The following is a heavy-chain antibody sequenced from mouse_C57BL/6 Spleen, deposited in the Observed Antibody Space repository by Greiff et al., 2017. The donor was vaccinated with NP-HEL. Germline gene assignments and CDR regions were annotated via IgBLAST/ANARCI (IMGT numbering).Heavy chain of an antibody. CDR2: IDPETGGT. J-gene: IGHJ2*01. Sequence: QVQLQQSGAELVRPGALVTLSCKASGYTFTDYEMHWVKQTPVHGLEWIGAIDPETGGTAYNQKFKGKAILTADKSSSTAYMELRSLTSEDSAVYYCTRTRYYFDYWGQGTTLTVSS. V-gene: IGHV1-15*01. CDR1: GYTFTDYE. CDR3: TRTRYYFDY.